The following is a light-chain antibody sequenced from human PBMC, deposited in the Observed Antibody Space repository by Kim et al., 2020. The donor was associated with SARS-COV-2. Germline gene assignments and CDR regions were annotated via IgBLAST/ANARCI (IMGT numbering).Light chain of an antibody. Sequence: DIVLTQSPATLSLSPGERATLSCRASQSVSTYLAWYQQRSGQAPRVLIYDASNRATGIPARFSGSGSGTDFTLTISSLQPEDFAVYYCQQRSSWPLTFGGGTKVDLK. V-gene: IGKV3-11*01. CDR3: QQRSSWPLT. CDR2: DAS. J-gene: IGKJ4*01. CDR1: QSVSTY.